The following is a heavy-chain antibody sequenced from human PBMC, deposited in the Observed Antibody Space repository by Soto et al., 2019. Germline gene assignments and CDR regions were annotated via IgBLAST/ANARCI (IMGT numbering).Heavy chain of an antibody. CDR1: GFTFSSYG. V-gene: IGHV3-30*18. CDR3: AKEYVVVAGQFDY. D-gene: IGHD2-15*01. Sequence: QVQLVESGGGVVQPGRSLRLSCAASGFTFSSYGMHWVRQAPGKGLEWVAVISYDGSNKYYADSVKGRFTISRDNSKNTLYLKMNSLRAEDTAVYYCAKEYVVVAGQFDYWGQGTLVTVSS. J-gene: IGHJ4*02. CDR2: ISYDGSNK.